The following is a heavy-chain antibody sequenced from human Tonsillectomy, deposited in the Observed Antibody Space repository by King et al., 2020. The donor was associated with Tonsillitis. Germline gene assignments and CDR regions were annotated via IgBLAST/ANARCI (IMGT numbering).Heavy chain of an antibody. CDR2: IYYSWST. V-gene: IGHV4-59*01. D-gene: IGHD2-2*01. J-gene: IGHJ2*01. CDR3: ARDWEGYCSSTSCYDRDWYFDL. Sequence: VQLQESGPGLVKPSETLSLTCTVSGGSISSYYWSWIRQPPGKGLEWIGYIYYSWSTNYNPSLKSRVIISVDTPKNQFSLKLSSVTAADTAVYYCARDWEGYCSSTSCYDRDWYFDLWGRGTLVTVSS. CDR1: GGSISSYY.